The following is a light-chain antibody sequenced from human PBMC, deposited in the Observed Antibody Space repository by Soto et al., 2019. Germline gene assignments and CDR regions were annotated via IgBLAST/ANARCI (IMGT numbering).Light chain of an antibody. CDR3: QSYDSSLSGYV. Sequence: QSVLTQPPSVSGAPGQRVTISCTGSSSNIGPTYDVHWYQQLPGTAPKLLIYANTNRPSGVPDRFSGSKSGTSVSLAITGLQAEDEADYFCQSYDSSLSGYVFGTGTKLTVL. CDR1: SSNIGPTYD. V-gene: IGLV1-40*01. CDR2: ANT. J-gene: IGLJ1*01.